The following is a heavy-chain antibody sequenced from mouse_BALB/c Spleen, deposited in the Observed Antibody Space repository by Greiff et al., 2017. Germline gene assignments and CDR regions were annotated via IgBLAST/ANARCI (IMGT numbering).Heavy chain of an antibody. D-gene: IGHD2-1*01. J-gene: IGHJ4*01. V-gene: IGHV14-3*02. CDR2: IDPANGNT. CDR1: GFNIKDTY. Sequence: VQLQQSGAELVKPGASVKLSCTASGFNIKDTYMHWVKQRPEQGLEWIGRIDPANGNTKYDPKFQGKATITADTSSNTAYLQLSSLTSEDTAVYYCASPYGNSAMDYWGQGTSVTVSS. CDR3: ASPYGNSAMDY.